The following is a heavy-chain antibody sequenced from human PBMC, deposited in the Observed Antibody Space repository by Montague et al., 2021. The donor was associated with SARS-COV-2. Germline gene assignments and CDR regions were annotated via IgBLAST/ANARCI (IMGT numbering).Heavy chain of an antibody. V-gene: IGHV4-61*02. J-gene: IGHJ4*02. CDR1: GGSISNGNYY. D-gene: IGHD1-1*01. CDR2: IYVSGNS. CDR3: VGDAYDPLVGH. Sequence: TLSLTCTVSGGSISNGNYYWSWVRQPAGKGLEWIGRIYVSGNSNYNPSLKSRVTISVDTSKHQFYLNLTSVTAADTAVYYCVGDAYDPLVGHWGQGTLVTVSS.